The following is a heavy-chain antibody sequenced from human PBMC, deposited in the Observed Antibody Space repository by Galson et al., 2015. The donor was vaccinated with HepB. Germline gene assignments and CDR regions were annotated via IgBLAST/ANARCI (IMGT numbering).Heavy chain of an antibody. V-gene: IGHV1-3*01. J-gene: IGHJ6*02. CDR3: ASDSRAADGMDV. Sequence: SVKVSCKASGYTFTTYAMHWVRQAPGQRLEWMGWINAGNGNTKYSQKFQGRVTITRDTSATTAYMEPSSLRSEDTAVYYCASDSRAADGMDVWGQGTTVIVSS. D-gene: IGHD2-2*01. CDR2: INAGNGNT. CDR1: GYTFTTYA.